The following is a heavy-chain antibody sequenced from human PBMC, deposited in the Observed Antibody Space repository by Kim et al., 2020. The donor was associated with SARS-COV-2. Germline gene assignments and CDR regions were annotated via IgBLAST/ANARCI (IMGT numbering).Heavy chain of an antibody. Sequence: SETLSLTCTVSGGSISSYYWSWIRQPPGKGLEWIGYIYYSGSTNYNPSLKSRVTISVDTSKNQFSLKLSSVTAADTAVYYCARRDNSYGFSLYYYYGMGVWGQGTTVTVSS. CDR2: IYYSGST. CDR3: ARRDNSYGFSLYYYYGMGV. V-gene: IGHV4-59*08. J-gene: IGHJ6*02. CDR1: GGSISSYY. D-gene: IGHD5-18*01.